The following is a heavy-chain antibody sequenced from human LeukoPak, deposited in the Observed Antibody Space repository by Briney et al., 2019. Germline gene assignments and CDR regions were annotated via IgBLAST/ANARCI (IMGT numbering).Heavy chain of an antibody. CDR2: ISAYNGNT. CDR3: ARHGYYYDSSAYFDY. Sequence: ASVKVSCKAYGYSFMVYGISWVRQAPGQGLEWMGWISAYNGNTNYAQQFQDRVTMTTDTSTSTAYMELRSLRSDDTAVYYCARHGYYYDSSAYFDYWGQGTLVTVSS. D-gene: IGHD3-22*01. CDR1: GYSFMVYG. J-gene: IGHJ4*02. V-gene: IGHV1-18*01.